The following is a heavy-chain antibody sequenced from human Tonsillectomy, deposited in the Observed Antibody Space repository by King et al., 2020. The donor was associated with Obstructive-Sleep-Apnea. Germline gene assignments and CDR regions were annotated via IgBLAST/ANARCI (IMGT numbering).Heavy chain of an antibody. V-gene: IGHV3-48*04. CDR2: VSTSSNTR. Sequence: VQLVESGGGLVKPGESLRLSCAASGFSFSSYNMNWVRQAPGKRLEWISSVSTSSNTRHYADSVKGRFTISRDNTKNSVFLQMNSLRAEDTAVYYCARRVTVFGVGFYFDYWGQGALVTVSS. CDR3: ARRVTVFGVGFYFDY. J-gene: IGHJ4*02. D-gene: IGHD3-3*01. CDR1: GFSFSSYN.